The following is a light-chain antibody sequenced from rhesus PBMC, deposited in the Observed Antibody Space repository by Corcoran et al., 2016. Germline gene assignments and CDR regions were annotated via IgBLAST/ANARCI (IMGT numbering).Light chain of an antibody. V-gene: IGKV1-74*01. CDR3: QHSYGTPFT. CDR2: KAS. J-gene: IGKJ3*01. CDR1: ENVNNY. Sequence: DIQMTQSPSSLSASVGDRVTITCRASENVNNYLHWYQQKPGKAPKLLIYKASTLQSWVPSRFSCSGSGTDFTLTISSLQPEDFATYYCQHSYGTPFTFGPGTKLDIK.